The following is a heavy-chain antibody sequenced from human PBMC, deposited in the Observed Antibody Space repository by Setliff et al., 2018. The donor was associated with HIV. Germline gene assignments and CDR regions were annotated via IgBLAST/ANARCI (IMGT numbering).Heavy chain of an antibody. Sequence: TLSLTCAVSGGSISSGNWWSWVRQPPGKRLEWIGEIYHSGITNYNPSLKSRVTISVDKSKNQFSLKLSSVTAADTAVYYCASTTYYYDSSGYNSWPLFDYWGQGTLVTVSS. J-gene: IGHJ4*02. CDR2: IYHSGIT. V-gene: IGHV4-4*02. CDR3: ASTTYYYDSSGYNSWPLFDY. D-gene: IGHD3-22*01. CDR1: GGSISSGNW.